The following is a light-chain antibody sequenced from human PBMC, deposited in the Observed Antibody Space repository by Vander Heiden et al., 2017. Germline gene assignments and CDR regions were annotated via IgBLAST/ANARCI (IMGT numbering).Light chain of an antibody. J-gene: IGKJ3*01. V-gene: IGKV3-11*01. CDR1: QTVGNY. CDR2: GAS. CDR3: QHRSDWPPFT. Sequence: VFTLSPPTLSLSPGERATLSCRASQTVGNYLAWYHQKPGQTPGLLIYGASNRATGVPARFSGSGTGTDFTLTISSLDPEDFAVYYCQHRSDWPPFTFGPGTKVDMK.